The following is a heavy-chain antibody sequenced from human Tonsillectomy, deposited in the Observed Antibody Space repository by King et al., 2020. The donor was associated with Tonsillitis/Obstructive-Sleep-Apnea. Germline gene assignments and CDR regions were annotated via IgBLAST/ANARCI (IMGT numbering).Heavy chain of an antibody. CDR3: ARDIAAAGTYYGMDV. CDR2: ISYDGSNK. J-gene: IGHJ6*02. CDR1: GFTFSSYA. V-gene: IGHV3-30*04. D-gene: IGHD6-13*01. Sequence: VQLVESGGGVVQPGRSLRLSCAASGFTFSSYAMHWVRQAPGKGLEWVAVISYDGSNKYYADSVKGRFTISRDNSKNTLYLQMNSLRVEDTAVYYCARDIAAAGTYYGMDVWGQGTTVIFSS.